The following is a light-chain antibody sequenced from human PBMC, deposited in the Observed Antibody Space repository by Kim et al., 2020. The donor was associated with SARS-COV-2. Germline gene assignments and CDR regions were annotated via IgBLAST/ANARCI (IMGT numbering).Light chain of an antibody. J-gene: IGKJ4*01. Sequence: EIVMTQSPATLSVSPGERATLSCRASQSITTYLAWYQQKPGQAPRLLIYDASNRATGIPARFSGSGSGTDFTLTISSLEREDFAVYYCHHRSDWPLTFGGGTKVDIK. V-gene: IGKV3-11*01. CDR1: QSITTY. CDR2: DAS. CDR3: HHRSDWPLT.